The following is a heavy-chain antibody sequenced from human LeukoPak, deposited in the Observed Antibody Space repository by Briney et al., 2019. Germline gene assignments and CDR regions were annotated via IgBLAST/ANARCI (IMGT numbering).Heavy chain of an antibody. D-gene: IGHD3-10*01. CDR3: AKQSLLLRGPLLIYYFDF. V-gene: IGHV3-23*01. CDR1: DFSFTAYT. CDR2: ISGGDPTT. J-gene: IGHJ4*02. Sequence: GGTLRLSCAASDFSFTAYTMSWVRQAPGKGLEWVSSISGGDPTTYYADSVKGRFTISRDNSKNTLYLQMNSLRAEDTAIYYCAKQSLLLRGPLLIYYFDFWGQGTLVTVSS.